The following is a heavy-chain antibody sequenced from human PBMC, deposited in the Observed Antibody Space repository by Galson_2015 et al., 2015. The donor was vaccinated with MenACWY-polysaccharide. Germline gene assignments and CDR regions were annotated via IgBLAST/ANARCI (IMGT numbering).Heavy chain of an antibody. CDR3: VVFLSGIPH. D-gene: IGHD3-3*01. CDR2: INSDGSLT. CDR1: GFTFSGYY. V-gene: IGHV3-74*01. J-gene: IGHJ4*02. Sequence: LRLSCAASGFTFSGYYMHWVRQAPGKGLVWISRINSDGSLTVYADSVKGRFTISRDNAKNTLYLQMNSLRAEDTAVYFCVVFLSGIPHWGQGTLLTVSS.